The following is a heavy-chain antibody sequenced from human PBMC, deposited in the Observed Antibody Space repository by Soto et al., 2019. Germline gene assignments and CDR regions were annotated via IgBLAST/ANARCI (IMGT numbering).Heavy chain of an antibody. CDR1: GFSFSTSGMC. Sequence: SGPTLVNPTQTLTLTCTFSGFSFSTSGMCVSWIRQPPGKALEWLALIDWDDDKFYLTSLKTRLTISRDTSKNQVVLTMTNMDPLYTATYYCARNFHDTGNHYARIDYWGPGTLVTVSS. V-gene: IGHV2-70*01. CDR2: IDWDDDK. D-gene: IGHD1-26*01. CDR3: ARNFHDTGNHYARIDY. J-gene: IGHJ4*02.